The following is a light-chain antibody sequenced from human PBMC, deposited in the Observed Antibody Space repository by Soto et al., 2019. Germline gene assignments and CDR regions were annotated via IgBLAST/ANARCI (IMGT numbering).Light chain of an antibody. CDR1: QSVSSSY. CDR2: GAS. CDR3: QHYGSSPLT. Sequence: EIVLTQSPGTLSLSPGERATLSCRASQSVSSSYLAWYQQKPGQAPRLLIYGASSRATDIPDRFSGSGSGTDFTLIISRLEPEDFAVYYCQHYGSSPLTFGGGTKVEIK. J-gene: IGKJ4*01. V-gene: IGKV3-20*01.